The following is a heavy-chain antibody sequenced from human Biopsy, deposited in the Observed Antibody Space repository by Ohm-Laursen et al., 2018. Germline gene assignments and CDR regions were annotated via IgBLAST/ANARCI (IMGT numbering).Heavy chain of an antibody. D-gene: IGHD1-1*01. Sequence: SVKVSCKVSGYTHTELSMHWVRQAPGKGLEWMGGFAPENGKTVYAQNFQARVSMTEDTSTDTAYMELRSLRSEDTAVYYCAADINVWNVNYWGQGTQVTVSS. CDR3: AADINVWNVNY. CDR2: FAPENGKT. J-gene: IGHJ4*02. CDR1: GYTHTELS. V-gene: IGHV1-24*01.